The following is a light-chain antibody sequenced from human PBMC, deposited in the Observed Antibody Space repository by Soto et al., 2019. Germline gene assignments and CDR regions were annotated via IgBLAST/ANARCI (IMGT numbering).Light chain of an antibody. CDR1: QSVSSNY. Sequence: EIVLTQSPGTLALSPGERATLSCRASQSVSSNYLAWYQQKPGQAPRLLIYGASSRATGIPDRFSGSGSGRDFTLTLSRLEPEDFAVYYCQQYGSSPPYTFGQGTKLEIK. CDR2: GAS. CDR3: QQYGSSPPYT. J-gene: IGKJ2*01. V-gene: IGKV3-20*01.